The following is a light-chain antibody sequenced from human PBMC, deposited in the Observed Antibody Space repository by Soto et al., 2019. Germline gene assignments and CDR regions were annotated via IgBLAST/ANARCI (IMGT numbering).Light chain of an antibody. CDR1: QSVSSY. CDR3: QQRSNWPLT. J-gene: IGKJ4*01. V-gene: IGKV3-11*01. Sequence: EIVLTQSPATLSLSPGERATLSCRASQSVSSYLDWYQQKPGQAPRLLIYDASNRATGIPARFSGSGSGTDFTLNISSLEPEDCAVYYCQQRSNWPLTFGGGTKVEIK. CDR2: DAS.